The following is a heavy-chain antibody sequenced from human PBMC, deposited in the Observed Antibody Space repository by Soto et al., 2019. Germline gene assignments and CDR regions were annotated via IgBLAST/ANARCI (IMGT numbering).Heavy chain of an antibody. CDR3: AGYSTNWCQTEGTEV. CDR1: VDSITTYY. V-gene: IGHV4-4*07. Sequence: SETLSLTCTVSVDSITTYYWSWIRQPAGKGLEWIGRIDTSGNTNYNPSLKSRVTMSVDPSKKQFSLKLTSVTAADTAVYYCAGYSTNWCQTEGTEVWSQGTTVTVP. CDR2: IDTSGNT. J-gene: IGHJ6*02. D-gene: IGHD6-13*01.